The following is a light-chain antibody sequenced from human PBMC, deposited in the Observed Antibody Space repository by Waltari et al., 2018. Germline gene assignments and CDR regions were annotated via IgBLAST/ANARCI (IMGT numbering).Light chain of an antibody. J-gene: IGKJ5*01. Sequence: EIVLTQSPGTLSLSPGERATPSCRASPSVSSSDLAWHQQKPGQAPRLLIYETSTRATGIPDRFSGSGSGTDFTLTINRLEPEDFAMYYCQKYGSSPLITFGQGTRLEIK. CDR2: ETS. CDR3: QKYGSSPLIT. CDR1: PSVSSSD. V-gene: IGKV3-20*01.